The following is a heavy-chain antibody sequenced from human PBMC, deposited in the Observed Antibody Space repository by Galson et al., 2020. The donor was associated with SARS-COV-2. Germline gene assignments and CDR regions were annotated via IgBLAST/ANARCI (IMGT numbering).Heavy chain of an antibody. D-gene: IGHD3-22*01. CDR3: AKDIRDYYDRSSYYGFDS. Sequence: GESLKISCAVSGFKFGFKFGDYAFNWVRQAPGKSLEWVSFISWDGKTTDYADSLKGRFTISRDNSKDSLYLQMSSLRPEDTAFYYCAKDIRDYYDRSSYYGFDSWGKGTLVTVSS. CDR2: ISWDGKTT. CDR1: GFKFGFKFGDYA. V-gene: IGHV3-43D*03. J-gene: IGHJ4*02.